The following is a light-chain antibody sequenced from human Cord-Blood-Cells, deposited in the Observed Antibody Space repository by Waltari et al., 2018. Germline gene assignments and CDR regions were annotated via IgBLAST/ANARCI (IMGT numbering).Light chain of an antibody. CDR1: KLGDKY. CDR3: QAWDSSTAWV. Sequence: SYELTPPPSVSVSPGQTASIPCSGDKLGDKYACWYQQKPGQSPVRVIYQDSKRPSGIPERFSGSNSGNTATLTISGTQAMDEADYYCQAWDSSTAWVFGGGTKLTVL. J-gene: IGLJ3*02. CDR2: QDS. V-gene: IGLV3-1*01.